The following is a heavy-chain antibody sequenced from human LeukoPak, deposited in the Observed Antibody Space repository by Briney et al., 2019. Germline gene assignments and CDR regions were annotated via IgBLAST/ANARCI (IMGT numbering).Heavy chain of an antibody. D-gene: IGHD1-26*01. V-gene: IGHV3-7*01. J-gene: IGHJ3*02. CDR3: ARDIYSGSYRLDAFDI. CDR1: GFTFSSYW. CDR2: IKQDGSEK. Sequence: GGSLRLSCAASGFTFSSYWMSWVRQAPGKGLEWVANIKQDGSEKYYVDSVKGRFTISRDNAKNSLYLQMNSLRAEDTAVYYCARDIYSGSYRLDAFDIWGQGTMVTVSS.